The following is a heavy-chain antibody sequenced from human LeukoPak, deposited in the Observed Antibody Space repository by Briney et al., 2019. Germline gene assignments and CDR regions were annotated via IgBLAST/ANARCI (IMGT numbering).Heavy chain of an antibody. D-gene: IGHD1-1*01. CDR3: ARKRDDDDAFDI. Sequence: SVKVSCKASGGTFSSYAISWVRQAPGQGLEWMGRIIPTLGIANYAQKFQGRVTITADKSTSTAYMELSSLRSEDTAVYYCARKRDDDDAFDIWGQGTMVTVSS. V-gene: IGHV1-69*04. J-gene: IGHJ3*02. CDR2: IIPTLGIA. CDR1: GGTFSSYA.